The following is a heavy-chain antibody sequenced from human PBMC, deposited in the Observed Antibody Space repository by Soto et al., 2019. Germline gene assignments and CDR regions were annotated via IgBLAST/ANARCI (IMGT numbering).Heavy chain of an antibody. Sequence: AGGSLRLSCAASGFTFSSYAMSWIRQAPGKGLEWVSAISGSGGSTYYADSVKGRFTISRDNSKNTLYLQMNSLRAEDTAVYYCAKAPWCTNGVCTDYWGQGTLVTVSS. CDR3: AKAPWCTNGVCTDY. D-gene: IGHD2-8*01. V-gene: IGHV3-23*01. CDR2: ISGSGGST. J-gene: IGHJ4*02. CDR1: GFTFSSYA.